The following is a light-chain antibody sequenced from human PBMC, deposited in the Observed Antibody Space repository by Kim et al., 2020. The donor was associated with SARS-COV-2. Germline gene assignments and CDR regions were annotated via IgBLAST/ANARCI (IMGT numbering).Light chain of an antibody. CDR1: QGISNY. V-gene: IGKV1-27*01. J-gene: IGKJ4*01. Sequence: SVGDRVTITCRASQGISNYLAWYQQKPGKVPKLLIYAASTLQSGVPSRFSGSGSGTDFTLTISSLQPEDVATYYCQKYNSSPPLTFGGGTKVDIK. CDR2: AAS. CDR3: QKYNSSPPLT.